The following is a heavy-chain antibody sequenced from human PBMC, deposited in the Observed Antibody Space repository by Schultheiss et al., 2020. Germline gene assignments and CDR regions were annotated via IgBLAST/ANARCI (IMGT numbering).Heavy chain of an antibody. V-gene: IGHV4-59*01. CDR2: IYHNGSP. Sequence: SETLSLTCTVSGGSISNYYWSWIRQPPGKGLEWIGEIYHNGSPNYNPSLKSRVTISVDTSKNQFSLKLSSVTAADTAVYYCARGGGSYVYFDYWGQGTLVTVSS. J-gene: IGHJ4*02. CDR1: GGSISNYY. CDR3: ARGGGSYVYFDY. D-gene: IGHD1-26*01.